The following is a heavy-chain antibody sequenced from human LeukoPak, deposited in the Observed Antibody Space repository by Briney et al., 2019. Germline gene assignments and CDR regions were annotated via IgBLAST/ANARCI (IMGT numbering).Heavy chain of an antibody. V-gene: IGHV3-21*01. J-gene: IGHJ4*02. CDR3: ARDPVAAAGKRFDY. CDR2: ISSSSSYI. D-gene: IGHD6-13*01. Sequence: GGSLRLSCAASGLTFSSYSINWVRQAPGKGLEWVSSISSSSSYIYYADSVKGRFTISRDNAKNSLYLQMNSLRAEDTAVYYSARDPVAAAGKRFDYWGQGTLVTVST. CDR1: GLTFSSYS.